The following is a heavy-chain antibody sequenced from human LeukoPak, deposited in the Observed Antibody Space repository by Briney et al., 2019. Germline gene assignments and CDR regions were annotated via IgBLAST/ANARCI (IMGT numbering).Heavy chain of an antibody. V-gene: IGHV2-5*02. Sequence: SGPTLVNPTQTLTLTSTFSGFSLSNSGVGVVWFRQPPGKALEWLALIYWDDDERYSPSLKTRVTITKDTSKNQVVLTLTNVDPVDTATYFCAHKRMSGGYHRGFDSWGQGTLVTVSS. J-gene: IGHJ4*02. CDR2: IYWDDDE. D-gene: IGHD2-15*01. CDR3: AHKRMSGGYHRGFDS. CDR1: GFSLSNSGVG.